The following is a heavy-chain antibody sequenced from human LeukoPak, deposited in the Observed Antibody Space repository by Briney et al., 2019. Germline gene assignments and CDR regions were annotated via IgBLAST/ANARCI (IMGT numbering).Heavy chain of an antibody. Sequence: GASVTVSRKASGFTFTSSAMQWVRQARGQRLEWIGWIVVGSGNTNYAQKFQERVTITSDMSTSTAYMELSSLRSEDTAVYYCAAGINLFDYWGQGTLVTVSS. V-gene: IGHV1-58*02. CDR3: AAGINLFDY. D-gene: IGHD1-14*01. CDR2: IVVGSGNT. J-gene: IGHJ4*02. CDR1: GFTFTSSA.